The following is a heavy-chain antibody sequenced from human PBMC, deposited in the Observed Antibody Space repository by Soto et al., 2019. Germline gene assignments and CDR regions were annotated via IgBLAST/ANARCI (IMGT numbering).Heavy chain of an antibody. CDR2: IHPSDSYT. CDR1: GYSFTDYS. D-gene: IGHD1-1*01. V-gene: IGHV5-10-1*01. Sequence: RGESLKISCEGRGYSFTDYSITWLRRTPGTGLEWMGKIHPSDSYTNFNPSFQGHVSISVDRSANTAYLQSTRLKASDSGIYYCARTLVGTSTTSPVMDVWGQGTTVTVSS. J-gene: IGHJ6*01. CDR3: ARTLVGTSTTSPVMDV.